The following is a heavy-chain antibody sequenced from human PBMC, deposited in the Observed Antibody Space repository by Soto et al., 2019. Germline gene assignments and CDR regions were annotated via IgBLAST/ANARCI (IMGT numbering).Heavy chain of an antibody. CDR1: GGSISSGDYY. D-gene: IGHD4-17*01. CDR3: ARNPDYGDPLGCFDY. V-gene: IGHV4-30-4*01. J-gene: IGHJ4*02. Sequence: SETLSLTCTVSGGSISSGDYYWSWIRQPPGKGLEWIGYIYYSGSTYYNPSLKSRVTISVDTSKNQFSLKLSSVTAADTAVYYCARNPDYGDPLGCFDYWGQGTLVTVSS. CDR2: IYYSGST.